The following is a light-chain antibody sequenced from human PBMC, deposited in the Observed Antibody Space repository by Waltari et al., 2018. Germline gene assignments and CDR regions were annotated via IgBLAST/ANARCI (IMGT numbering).Light chain of an antibody. V-gene: IGLV2-14*03. J-gene: IGLJ1*01. CDR1: STDVGFYNY. Sequence: QSALTQPASVSGSPGQSITISCTGTSTDVGFYNYGSWYQQHPGKAPKLMIYDVSNRPSGVSNRFSGSKSGNTASLTISGLQAEDEADYYCSSYTSSSTLYVFGTGTKVTVL. CDR3: SSYTSSSTLYV. CDR2: DVS.